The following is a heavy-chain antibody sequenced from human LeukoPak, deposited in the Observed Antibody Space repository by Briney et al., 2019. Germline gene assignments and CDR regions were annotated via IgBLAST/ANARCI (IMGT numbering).Heavy chain of an antibody. CDR3: ARDFDYYDSSLYYYYYGMDV. CDR2: ISYDGSNK. D-gene: IGHD3-22*01. CDR1: GFTFSSYA. V-gene: IGHV3-30-3*01. J-gene: IGHJ6*02. Sequence: GGSLRLSCAASGFTFSSYAMHWVRQAPGKGLEWVAVISYDGSNKYYADSVKGRFTISRDNSKNTLYLQMNSLRAEDTAVYYCARDFDYYDSSLYYYYYGMDVWGQGTTVTVSS.